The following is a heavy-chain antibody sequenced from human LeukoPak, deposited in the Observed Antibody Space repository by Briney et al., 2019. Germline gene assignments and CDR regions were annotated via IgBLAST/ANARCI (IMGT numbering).Heavy chain of an antibody. V-gene: IGHV1-18*01. Sequence: ASVTVSCKASGYTFTSYGISWVRQAPGQGLEWMGWISAYNGNTNYAQKFQGRVTITADKSTSTAYMELSSLRSEDTAVYYCARDPSIAAAGTYYYGMDVWGQGTTVTVSS. J-gene: IGHJ6*02. CDR3: ARDPSIAAAGTYYYGMDV. CDR2: ISAYNGNT. D-gene: IGHD6-13*01. CDR1: GYTFTSYG.